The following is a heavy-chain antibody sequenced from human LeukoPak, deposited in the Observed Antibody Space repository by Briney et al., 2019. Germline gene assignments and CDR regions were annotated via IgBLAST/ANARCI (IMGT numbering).Heavy chain of an antibody. CDR2: IYSGGST. CDR3: ARGGYYGSGRYYFDS. D-gene: IGHD3-3*01. CDR1: GFTVSSNY. V-gene: IGHV3-66*01. Sequence: GGSLRLSCAASGFTVSSNYMSWVRQAPGKGLEWVSVIYSGGSTYYADSVKGRSTISRDNSKNTLYLQMNSLRAEDTAVYYCARGGYYGSGRYYFDSWGQGTLVTVSS. J-gene: IGHJ4*02.